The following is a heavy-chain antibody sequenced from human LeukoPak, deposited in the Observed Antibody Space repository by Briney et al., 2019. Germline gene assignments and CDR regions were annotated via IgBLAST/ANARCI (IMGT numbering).Heavy chain of an antibody. V-gene: IGHV4-59*01. D-gene: IGHD3-10*01. CDR3: ARAGITMVRGVQPFDY. CDR1: GGSISSYY. CDR2: IYYSGST. J-gene: IGHJ4*02. Sequence: SETLSLTCTVSGGSISSYYWSWIRQPPGKGLEWIGYIYYSGSTNYNPSLKSRVTISVDTSKNQFSLKLSSVTAADTAAYYCARAGITMVRGVQPFDYWGQGTLVTVSS.